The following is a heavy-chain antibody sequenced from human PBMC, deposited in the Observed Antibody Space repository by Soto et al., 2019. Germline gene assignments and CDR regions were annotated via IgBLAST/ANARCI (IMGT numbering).Heavy chain of an antibody. CDR2: IRPSDSYS. CDR1: GYSFTSYW. Sequence: GESLKISCKGSGYSFTSYWISWVRQMPGKGLEWMGRIRPSDSYSNYSPSFQGHVTITLDKSISTAYLQWSSLEASDTAMFYCARVCAEYSTSNALAVWGQGTTVTVSS. D-gene: IGHD6-6*01. CDR3: ARVCAEYSTSNALAV. J-gene: IGHJ6*02. V-gene: IGHV5-10-1*01.